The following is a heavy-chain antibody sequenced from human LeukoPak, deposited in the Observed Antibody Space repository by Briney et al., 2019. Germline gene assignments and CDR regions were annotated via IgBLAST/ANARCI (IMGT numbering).Heavy chain of an antibody. CDR3: ARVRSSSWYYFDY. J-gene: IGHJ4*02. D-gene: IGHD6-13*01. Sequence: GGSLRLSCAASGFIFSGYWMNWVRQAPGKGLAWVAGIDSDGSTTKYADSVKGRFTISRDNAKNSLYLQMNSLRAEDTAVYYCARVRSSSWYYFDYWGQGTLVTVSS. CDR2: IDSDGSTT. CDR1: GFIFSGYW. V-gene: IGHV3-74*03.